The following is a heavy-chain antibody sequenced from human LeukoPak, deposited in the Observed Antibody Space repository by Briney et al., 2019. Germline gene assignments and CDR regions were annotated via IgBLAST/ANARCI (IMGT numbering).Heavy chain of an antibody. V-gene: IGHV3-30*03. D-gene: IGHD6-13*01. CDR2: ISYDGSNK. Sequence: GRSLRLSCAASGFTFSSYGMHWVRQAPGKGLEWVAVISYDGSNKYYADSVKGRFTISRDNAKNSLYLQMNSLRAEDTAVYYCAREDIAAAAMGGIDYWGQGTLVTVSS. CDR3: AREDIAAAAMGGIDY. CDR1: GFTFSSYG. J-gene: IGHJ4*02.